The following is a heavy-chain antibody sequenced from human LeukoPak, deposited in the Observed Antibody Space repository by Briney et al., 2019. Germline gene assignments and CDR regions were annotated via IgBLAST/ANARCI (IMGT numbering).Heavy chain of an antibody. V-gene: IGHV4-59*01. CDR2: IYYSGST. CDR1: GGSISSYY. Sequence: SETLSLTCTVSGGSISSYYWSWIRQPPGKGLEWIGYIYYSGSTNYNPSLKSRVTISVDTSKNQSSLKLSSVTAADTAVYYCARYKYRSSFFDYWGQGTLVTVSS. D-gene: IGHD6-13*01. J-gene: IGHJ4*02. CDR3: ARYKYRSSFFDY.